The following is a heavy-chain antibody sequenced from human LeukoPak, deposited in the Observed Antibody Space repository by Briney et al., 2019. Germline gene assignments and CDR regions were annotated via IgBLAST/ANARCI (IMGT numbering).Heavy chain of an antibody. V-gene: IGHV3-48*02. CDR2: ISNYDTI. Sequence: GGSLRLSCVVSGFTFSRHSMNWVRQAPGKGLEWVSYISNYDTIYYADSVRGRFTISRDIAKNSLYLQMNSLRDEDTAVYYCASFLYDFWSGYHRWGQGTLVTVSS. D-gene: IGHD3-3*01. J-gene: IGHJ5*02. CDR1: GFTFSRHS. CDR3: ASFLYDFWSGYHR.